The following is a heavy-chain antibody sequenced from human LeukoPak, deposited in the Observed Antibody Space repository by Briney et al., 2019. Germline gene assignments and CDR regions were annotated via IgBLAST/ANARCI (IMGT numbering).Heavy chain of an antibody. D-gene: IGHD1-7*01. V-gene: IGHV4-39*01. CDR3: ARIEGLKWNYDYGPFDY. CDR1: GGSISSSSYY. J-gene: IGHJ4*02. Sequence: SETLSLTCTVSGGSISSSSYYWGWIRQPPGKGLEWIGSIYYSGSTYYNPSLKSRVTISADTSKNQFSLKLSSVTAADTAVYYCARIEGLKWNYDYGPFDYWGRGTLVTVSS. CDR2: IYYSGST.